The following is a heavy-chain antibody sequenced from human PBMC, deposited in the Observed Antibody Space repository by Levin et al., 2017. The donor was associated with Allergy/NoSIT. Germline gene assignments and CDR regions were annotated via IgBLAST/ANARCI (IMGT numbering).Heavy chain of an antibody. CDR2: IGSGGGT. J-gene: IGHJ4*02. V-gene: IGHV3-23*01. CDR1: GFTFSTYA. D-gene: IGHD2-15*01. CDR3: AKGEGGSYSTGLDY. Sequence: QSGGSLRLSCAASGFTFSTYAMSWVRQAPGKGLEWVSSIGSGGGTSYAESVKGRFTISRDNSKNTLYLQMNSLRAEDTALYYCAKGEGGSYSTGLDYWGQGTLLTVSS.